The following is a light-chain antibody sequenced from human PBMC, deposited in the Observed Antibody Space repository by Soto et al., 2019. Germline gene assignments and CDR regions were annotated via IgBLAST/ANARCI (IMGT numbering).Light chain of an antibody. Sequence: IQLTQSPASLSSCVLDIVTITCQASRGISSYLAWYQQKPGKPPKLLVYSASTLQSGVPSRFSGSGSGPDFTLTISSLQPEDSATYFCQQLNSYPQTFGQGTRLEIK. V-gene: IGKV1-9*01. J-gene: IGKJ5*01. CDR1: RGISSY. CDR3: QQLNSYPQT. CDR2: SAS.